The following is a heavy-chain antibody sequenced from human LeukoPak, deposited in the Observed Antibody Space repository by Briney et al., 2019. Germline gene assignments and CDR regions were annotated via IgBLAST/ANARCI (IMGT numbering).Heavy chain of an antibody. J-gene: IGHJ4*02. Sequence: GGSLRLSCTSSEVTFSSYSMHWVRQAPGKGLEGVALIPYDGSNKYYGDSVKGRFTISRDNSKKTLYLHMNSLRAEDTAVYYCARDFGYSWGHQLDSWGQGTLVTVSS. CDR2: IPYDGSNK. D-gene: IGHD5-18*01. CDR3: ARDFGYSWGHQLDS. CDR1: EVTFSSYS. V-gene: IGHV3-30*04.